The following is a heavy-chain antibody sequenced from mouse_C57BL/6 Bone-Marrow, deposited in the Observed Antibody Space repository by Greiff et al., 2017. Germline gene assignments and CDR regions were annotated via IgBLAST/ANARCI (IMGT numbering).Heavy chain of an antibody. D-gene: IGHD2-10*01. CDR1: GYTFTSYW. Sequence: QVQLQQPGAELVKPGASVKMSCKASGYTFTSYWITWVKQRPGQGLEWIGDIYPGSGSTNYNAKFQSKAILPVDTSSSTAYMQLSSRTSEDSAVYYCAILAYPKYCDYWGQGTTLTVSS. CDR2: IYPGSGST. V-gene: IGHV1-55*01. CDR3: AILAYPKYCDY. J-gene: IGHJ2*01.